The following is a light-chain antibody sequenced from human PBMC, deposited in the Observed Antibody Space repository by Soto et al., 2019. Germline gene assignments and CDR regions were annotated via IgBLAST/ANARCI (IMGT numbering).Light chain of an antibody. Sequence: LTLPASVSGSPGQSITISCTGTTSDVGSYNLVSWYQQHPGKAPKVMIYEGSKRPSGVSNRFSGSKSGNTASLTISGLQAEDEADYYCCSYAGSSTSVFGTGTKVTVL. J-gene: IGLJ1*01. V-gene: IGLV2-23*01. CDR1: TSDVGSYNL. CDR3: CSYAGSSTSV. CDR2: EGS.